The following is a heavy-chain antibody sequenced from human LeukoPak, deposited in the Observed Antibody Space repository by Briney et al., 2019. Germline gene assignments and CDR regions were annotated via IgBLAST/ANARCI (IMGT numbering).Heavy chain of an antibody. D-gene: IGHD6-13*01. J-gene: IGHJ4*02. CDR3: ARDSPLYSSFDY. CDR2: IKEDGSEK. V-gene: IGHV3-7*03. CDR1: GFIFSSYW. Sequence: GSLRLSCEVFGFIFSSYWMSWVRQAPGKGLEWVTNIKEDGSEKYYVDSVKGRFTISRDNAKNSLYLQMNSLRAEDTAVYYCARDSPLYSSFDYWGQGALVIVSS.